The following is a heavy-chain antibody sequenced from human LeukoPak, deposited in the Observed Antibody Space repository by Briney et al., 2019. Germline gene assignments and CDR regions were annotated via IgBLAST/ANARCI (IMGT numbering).Heavy chain of an antibody. Sequence: SETLSLTCAVYGGSFSGYYWSWIRQPPGKGLEWIGEIYHSGSTNYNPSLKSRVTISVDKSKNQFSLKLSSVTAADTAVYYCAVGGYYFDYWGQGTLVTVSS. V-gene: IGHV4-34*01. CDR1: GGSFSGYY. D-gene: IGHD3-16*01. J-gene: IGHJ4*02. CDR3: AVGGYYFDY. CDR2: IYHSGST.